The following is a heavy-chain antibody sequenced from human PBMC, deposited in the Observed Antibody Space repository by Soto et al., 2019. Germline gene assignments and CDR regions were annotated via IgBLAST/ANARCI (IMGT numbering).Heavy chain of an antibody. V-gene: IGHV4-39*01. CDR3: ARLVSIAARTGTRHAPVDY. CDR2: IYYSGST. D-gene: IGHD6-6*01. J-gene: IGHJ4*02. CDR1: GGSISSSSYY. Sequence: SETLSLTCTVSGGSISSSSYYWGWIRQPPGKGLEWIGSIYYSGSTYYNPSLKSRVTISVDTSKNQFSLKLSSVTAADTAVYYCARLVSIAARTGTRHAPVDYWGQGTLVTVSS.